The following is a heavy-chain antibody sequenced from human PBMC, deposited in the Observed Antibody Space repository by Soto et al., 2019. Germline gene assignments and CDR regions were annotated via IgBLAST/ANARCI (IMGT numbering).Heavy chain of an antibody. J-gene: IGHJ4*02. CDR2: INPGDSDT. CDR1: GFSFSKYK. Sequence: GESLKISCEGSGFSFSKYKIGWVRQMPGKGLEWMGIINPGDSDTRYSPSFQGQVTISADKSISTAYLQWSTLKASDTAMYYCARARLIFSSSHSFDYWGQGTLVTVSS. V-gene: IGHV5-51*01. CDR3: ARARLIFSSSHSFDY. D-gene: IGHD6-6*01.